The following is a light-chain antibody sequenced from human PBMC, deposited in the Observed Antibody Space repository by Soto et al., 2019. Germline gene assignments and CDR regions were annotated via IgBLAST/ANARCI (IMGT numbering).Light chain of an antibody. CDR1: RSNIGENY. CDR2: DRN. Sequence: SVLTQPPSVSAAPGQRVTISCSGSRSNIGENYVSWYQQLPGKAPKVLIYDRNMRPSGIPDRFSGSKSGTSATLDITGLQTGDEADYYCGTWDTGLRAGVFGGGTKVTVL. CDR3: GTWDTGLRAGV. J-gene: IGLJ3*02. V-gene: IGLV1-51*01.